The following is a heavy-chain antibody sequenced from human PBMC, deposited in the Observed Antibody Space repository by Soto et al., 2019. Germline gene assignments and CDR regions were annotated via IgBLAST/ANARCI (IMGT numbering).Heavy chain of an antibody. CDR1: GGTFSSYA. CDR2: IIPIFGTA. Sequence: QVQLVQSGAEVKKPGSSVKVSCEASGGTFSSYAISWVRQAPGQGLEWMGGIIPIFGTANYAQKFQGRVTITXXDXTXLAYMELSSLRSEDTAVYYCADGDYDTDYYYYGMDVWGQGTTVTVSS. V-gene: IGHV1-69*05. CDR3: ADGDYDTDYYYYGMDV. J-gene: IGHJ6*02. D-gene: IGHD4-17*01.